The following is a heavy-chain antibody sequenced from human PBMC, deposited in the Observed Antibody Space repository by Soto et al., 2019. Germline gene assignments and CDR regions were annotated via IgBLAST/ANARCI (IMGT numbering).Heavy chain of an antibody. D-gene: IGHD6-19*01. CDR3: ARDGIAVAGTVWYFDY. J-gene: IGHJ4*02. CDR2: IYSGGST. Sequence: EVQLVESGGGLVQPGGSLRLSCAASGFTVSSNYMSWVRQAPGKGLEWVSVIYSGGSTYYADSVKGRFTISRDNSKNTLYLQMNSLRAEDTAVYYCARDGIAVAGTVWYFDYWGQGTLVTVSS. V-gene: IGHV3-66*01. CDR1: GFTVSSNY.